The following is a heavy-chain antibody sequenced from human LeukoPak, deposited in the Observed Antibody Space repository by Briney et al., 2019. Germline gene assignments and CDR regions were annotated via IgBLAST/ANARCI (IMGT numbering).Heavy chain of an antibody. V-gene: IGHV3-30-3*01. J-gene: IGHJ4*02. CDR3: ARGADSSGDHLDY. CDR2: ISYDGSNK. Sequence: GGSLRLSCAASGFTFSSYAMHWVRQAPGKGLEWVAVISYDGSNKYYANSVKGRFTISRDNSKNTLYLQMNSLRAEDTAVYYCARGADSSGDHLDYWGQGTLVTVSS. D-gene: IGHD3-22*01. CDR1: GFTFSSYA.